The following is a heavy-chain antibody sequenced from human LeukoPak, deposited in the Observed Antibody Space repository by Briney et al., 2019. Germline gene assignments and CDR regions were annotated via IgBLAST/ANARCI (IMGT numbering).Heavy chain of an antibody. V-gene: IGHV3-30*02. D-gene: IGHD5-18*01. CDR2: IQYDGSNE. CDR1: RFTFSSYG. Sequence: GGSLRLSCAASRFTFSSYGMHWVRQAPGKGLEWVAYIQYDGSNEQYADSVKGRFSISRDSSKNILYLQMNSLRAEDTAVYYCAKDHTPWGYTSGPEGSGAFDIWGQGTMVTVSS. CDR3: AKDHTPWGYTSGPEGSGAFDI. J-gene: IGHJ3*02.